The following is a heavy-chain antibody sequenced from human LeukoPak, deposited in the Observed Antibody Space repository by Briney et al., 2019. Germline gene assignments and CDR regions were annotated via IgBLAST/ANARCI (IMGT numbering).Heavy chain of an antibody. CDR3: AKLPDDAFDI. Sequence: PGRSLRLSCAASGFTFSSYGMHWVRQAPGKGLEWVAVISYDGSNKYYADSVKGRFTISRDNSKNTLYLQMNSLRAEDTAVYYCAKLPDDAFDIWGQGTMVTVSS. CDR1: GFTFSSYG. CDR2: ISYDGSNK. J-gene: IGHJ3*02. V-gene: IGHV3-30*18.